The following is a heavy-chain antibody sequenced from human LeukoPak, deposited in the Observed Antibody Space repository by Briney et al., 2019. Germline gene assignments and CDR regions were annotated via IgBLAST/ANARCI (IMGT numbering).Heavy chain of an antibody. CDR3: AKDIQLST. CDR2: IASSGGST. J-gene: IGHJ3*01. V-gene: IGHV3-23*01. CDR1: GFTLRSAA. D-gene: IGHD5-24*01. Sequence: GWSLRLSCAAPGFTLRSAAMTSVRQAPRKGREWVSLIASSGGSTYYADSVKGRFTISRDNSKNTLSLQMNSLRVEDTAIYYCAKDIQLSTWGLGTMVTVSS.